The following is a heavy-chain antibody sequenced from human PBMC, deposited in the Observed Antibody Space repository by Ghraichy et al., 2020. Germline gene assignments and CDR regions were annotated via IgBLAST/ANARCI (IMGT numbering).Heavy chain of an antibody. CDR3: VRRTEDYIWGSLRPFDY. J-gene: IGHJ4*02. CDR2: ISSNGVTT. Sequence: GGSLRLSCSASGFTFSSYNMYWVRQAPGKGLKYVSGISSNGVTTNYADSVKGRFTVSRDNSKNTLYFQMSSLRPEDTAVYYCVRRTEDYIWGSLRPFDYWGQGTLVTVSS. CDR1: GFTFSSYN. D-gene: IGHD3-16*01. V-gene: IGHV3-64D*06.